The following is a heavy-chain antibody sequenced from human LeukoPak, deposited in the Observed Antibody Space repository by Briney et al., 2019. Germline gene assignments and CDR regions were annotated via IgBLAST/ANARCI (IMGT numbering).Heavy chain of an antibody. Sequence: GESLKISCKGSGYTFTNYWIGWVRQMPGKGLEFMGIIYPGDSDTRYSPSFQGQVTISADKSISTAYLQWSSLKASDTAMYYCARGGIKYSSSWSYWGQGTLVTVSS. CDR3: ARGGIKYSSSWSY. CDR1: GYTFTNYW. V-gene: IGHV5-51*01. J-gene: IGHJ4*02. D-gene: IGHD6-13*01. CDR2: IYPGDSDT.